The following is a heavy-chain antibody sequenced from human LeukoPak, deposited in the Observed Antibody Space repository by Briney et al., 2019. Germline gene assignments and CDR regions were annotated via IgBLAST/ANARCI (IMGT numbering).Heavy chain of an antibody. CDR2: IRYDGSNK. CDR3: AKDGDTMSGTYYYDMDV. J-gene: IGHJ6*03. V-gene: IGHV3-30*02. CDR1: GFTFRNFW. Sequence: GGSLRLSCAASGFTFRNFWMSWVRQAPGKGLEWVAFIRYDGSNKYYADSVKGRFTISRDNSKNTLYLQMNSLRGEDTAVYYCAKDGDTMSGTYYYDMDVWGKGTTVTIS. D-gene: IGHD1-26*01.